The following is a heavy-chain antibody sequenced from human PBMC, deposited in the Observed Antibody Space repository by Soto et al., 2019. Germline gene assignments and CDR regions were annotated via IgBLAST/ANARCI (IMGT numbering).Heavy chain of an antibody. CDR3: SRVEYVTSSPIG. J-gene: IGHJ4*02. Sequence: PVGSLRLSGAASGFTFSGSAIHWVRQASGKGLEWVARIRTKSNGYATTYAASVKGRFTISRDDSKNMAYLQMNGLKTEDTAMYYCSRVEYVTSSPIGWGQGTLVTVSS. CDR2: IRTKSNGYAT. V-gene: IGHV3-73*01. D-gene: IGHD6-6*01. CDR1: GFTFSGSA.